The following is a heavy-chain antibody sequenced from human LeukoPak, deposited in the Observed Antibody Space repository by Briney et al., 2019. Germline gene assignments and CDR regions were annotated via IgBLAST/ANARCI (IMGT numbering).Heavy chain of an antibody. CDR3: ARVSAAGRYWYFDL. CDR2: IYTSGST. J-gene: IGHJ2*01. Sequence: PSETLSLTCTVSGGSISSGSYYWSWIRQPAGTGLEWIGRIYTSGSTNYNPSLKSRVTISVDTSKNQFSLKLSSVTAADTAVYYCARVSAAGRYWYFDLWGRGTLVTVSS. D-gene: IGHD6-13*01. V-gene: IGHV4-61*02. CDR1: GGSISSGSYY.